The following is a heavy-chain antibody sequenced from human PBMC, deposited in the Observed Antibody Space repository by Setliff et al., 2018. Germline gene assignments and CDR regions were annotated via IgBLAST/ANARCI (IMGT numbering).Heavy chain of an antibody. Sequence: ASVKVSCKASGYTFTGYYMHWVRQAPGQGLEWMGWINPNSGGTNYAQKFQGWVTMTKGTSISTAYMELSRLRSDDTAVYYCAGAYYYDSSGYYFGYWGQGTLVTVSS. CDR2: INPNSGGT. D-gene: IGHD3-22*01. J-gene: IGHJ4*02. CDR1: GYTFTGYY. V-gene: IGHV1-2*04. CDR3: AGAYYYDSSGYYFGY.